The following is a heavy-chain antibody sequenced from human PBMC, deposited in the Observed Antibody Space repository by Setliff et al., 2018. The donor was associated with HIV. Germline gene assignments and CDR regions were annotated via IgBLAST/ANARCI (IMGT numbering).Heavy chain of an antibody. V-gene: IGHV4-39*01. D-gene: IGHD3-22*01. CDR1: GGSISSTSYY. J-gene: IGHJ3*02. CDR3: VRHGYYYDFIDI. CDR2: ISSSGNT. Sequence: SETLSLTCTVSGGSISSTSYYWGWIRQPPGTGLEWIGSISSSGNTYYNPSLKSRVTTSVDTPKNQFSLRLTSVTAADTAVYFCVRHGYYYDFIDIWGQGTVVTVSS.